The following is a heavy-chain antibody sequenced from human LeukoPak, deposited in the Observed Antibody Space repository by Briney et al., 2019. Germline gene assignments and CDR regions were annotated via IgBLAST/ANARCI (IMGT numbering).Heavy chain of an antibody. J-gene: IGHJ5*02. CDR1: GGSFGGYY. V-gene: IGHV4-34*01. D-gene: IGHD6-6*01. CDR2: INHSGST. CDR3: ARARSIAARPTLVGWFDP. Sequence: SETLSLTCAVYGGSFGGYYWSWIRQPPGKGLEWIGEINHSGSTNYNPSLKSRVTISVDTSKNQFSLKLSSVTAADTAVYYCARARSIAARPTLVGWFDPWGQGTLVTVSS.